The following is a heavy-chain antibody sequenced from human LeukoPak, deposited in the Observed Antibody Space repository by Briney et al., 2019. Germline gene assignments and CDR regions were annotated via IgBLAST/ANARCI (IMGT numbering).Heavy chain of an antibody. CDR3: ARHSYYYDSSAYYYFDY. D-gene: IGHD3-22*01. J-gene: IGHJ4*02. CDR1: GGSISSGSYY. V-gene: IGHV4-61*02. CDR2: IYTSGST. Sequence: PSETLSLTCTVSGGSISSGSYYWSWIRQPAGKGLEWIGRIYTSGSTNYNPSLQSRVSISVDTSENQFSLKLSSVTAADTAVYYCARHSYYYDSSAYYYFDYWGQGTLVTVSS.